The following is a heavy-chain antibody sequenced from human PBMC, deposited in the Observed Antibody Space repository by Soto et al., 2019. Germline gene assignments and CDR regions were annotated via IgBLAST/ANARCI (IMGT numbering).Heavy chain of an antibody. V-gene: IGHV6-1*01. CDR1: GDSVSSNSVA. Sequence: PSQTLSLTCVISGDSVSSNSVAWNWVRQSPSRVLEWLGRTYYRSRWYNDYAVSVRSRIAINPDTSKNHFSLQLNSVTPDDTAVYYCARSEEDSDYYYGMDVWGQGTTVTVSS. J-gene: IGHJ6*02. D-gene: IGHD2-15*01. CDR3: ARSEEDSDYYYGMDV. CDR2: TYYRSRWYN.